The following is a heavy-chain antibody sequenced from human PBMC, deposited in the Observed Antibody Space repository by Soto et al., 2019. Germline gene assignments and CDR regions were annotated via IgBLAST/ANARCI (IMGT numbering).Heavy chain of an antibody. CDR2: VYQNGVG. Sequence: VQLQESGPGQVKPSGTLSLHCAVSGDSIDSISSSNWWSWVRQPPGKGLEWIGEVYQNGVGNYNPSLKGRVSIIVDKSKNQFSLEMNSMIAADTAVYYCARLTGYSYGNGWYDIWGQGVLVTVSS. V-gene: IGHV4-4*02. D-gene: IGHD5-18*01. CDR3: ARLTGYSYGNGWYDI. CDR1: GDSIDSISSSNW. J-gene: IGHJ5*02.